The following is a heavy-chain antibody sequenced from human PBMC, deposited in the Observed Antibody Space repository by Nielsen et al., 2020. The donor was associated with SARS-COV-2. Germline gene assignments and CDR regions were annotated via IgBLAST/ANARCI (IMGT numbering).Heavy chain of an antibody. J-gene: IGHJ6*02. CDR3: AKAPNYYDSSGYYLVSDYYGMDV. D-gene: IGHD3-22*01. Sequence: WIRQPPGKGLEWVANIKQDGSEKYYVDSVKGRFTISRDNSKNTLYLQMNSLRAEDTAVYYCAKAPNYYDSSGYYLVSDYYGMDVWGQGTTVTVSS. V-gene: IGHV3-7*03. CDR2: IKQDGSEK.